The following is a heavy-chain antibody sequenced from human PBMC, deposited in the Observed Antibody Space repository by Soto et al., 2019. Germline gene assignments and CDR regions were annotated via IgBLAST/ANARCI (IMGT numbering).Heavy chain of an antibody. J-gene: IGHJ3*02. CDR1: GYTFTGYY. D-gene: IGHD3-22*01. V-gene: IGHV1-2*04. CDR2: INPNSGGT. CDR3: AREPINYYDSSRAFDI. Sequence: EASVKVSCKASGYTFTGYYMHWVRQAPGQGLEWMGWINPNSGGTNYAQKFQGWVTMTRDTSISTAYMELSRLRSDDTAVYYCAREPINYYDSSRAFDIWGQGTMVTVSS.